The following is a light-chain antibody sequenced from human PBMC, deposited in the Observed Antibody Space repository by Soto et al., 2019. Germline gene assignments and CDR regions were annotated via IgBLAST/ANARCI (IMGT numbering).Light chain of an antibody. CDR3: SSYTTSNTRQIV. V-gene: IGLV2-14*03. CDR1: SSDVGGYNY. J-gene: IGLJ1*01. CDR2: DVS. Sequence: SVLTQPASVSGSPGQSITISCTGTSSDVGGYNYVSWYQHPPGKAPKLMIFDVSNRPSGVSNRFSGSKSGNTASLTISGLQPEDKADYYCSSYTTSNTRQIVFGTGTKVTVL.